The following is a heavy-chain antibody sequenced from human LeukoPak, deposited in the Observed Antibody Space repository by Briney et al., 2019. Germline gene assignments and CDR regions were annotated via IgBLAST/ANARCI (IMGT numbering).Heavy chain of an antibody. Sequence: GGSLRLSCAASAFTFSNYAMSWVRQAPGKGLEWVSVISASGDTKYYKDSVKGRFTISRDNAKNSLYLQMNSLRAEDTAVYYCARLVTAIIDYWGQGTLVTVSS. J-gene: IGHJ4*02. CDR3: ARLVTAIIDY. CDR2: ISASGDTK. CDR1: AFTFSNYA. D-gene: IGHD2-2*01. V-gene: IGHV3-23*01.